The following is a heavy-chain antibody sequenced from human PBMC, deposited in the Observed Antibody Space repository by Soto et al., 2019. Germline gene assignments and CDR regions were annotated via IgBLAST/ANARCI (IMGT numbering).Heavy chain of an antibody. D-gene: IGHD2-8*02. CDR3: VRQDSADCNGGLCYHAFDV. Sequence: QVQLQESGPGLVKPSETLSLTCSVSADSVSSGRYYWGWVRQPPGESLEWIGFVYYNGFTNYNPSRECRVTMPVHTAKNQVSLRLSSVTAADTAVYQCVRQDSADCNGGLCYHAFDVWGQGTMVTVSS. CDR1: ADSVSSGRYY. J-gene: IGHJ3*01. CDR2: VYYNGFT. V-gene: IGHV4-61*01.